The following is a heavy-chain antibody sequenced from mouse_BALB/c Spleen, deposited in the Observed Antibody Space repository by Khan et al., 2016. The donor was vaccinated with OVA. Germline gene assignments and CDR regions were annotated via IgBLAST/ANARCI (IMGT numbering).Heavy chain of an antibody. V-gene: IGHV3-2*02. Sequence: EVQLQESGPGLVKPSQSLSLTCTVTGYSITSDYAWNWIRQFPGNQLEWMGYISYSGRTSYNPSLKSRISITRDTSKNTSFLQLTSVTTEETATYYWARSVTITTVVATDFDYWGQGTTLTVSS. CDR2: ISYSGRT. D-gene: IGHD1-1*01. CDR3: ARSVTITTVVATDFDY. J-gene: IGHJ2*01. CDR1: GYSITSDYA.